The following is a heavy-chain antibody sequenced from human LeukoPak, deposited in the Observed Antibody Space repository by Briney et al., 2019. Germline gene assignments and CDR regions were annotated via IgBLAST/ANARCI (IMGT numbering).Heavy chain of an antibody. V-gene: IGHV1-18*01. CDR2: ISAYNGNT. Sequence: ASVKVSCKASGGTFSSYAISWVRQAPGQGLEWMGWISAYNGNTNYAQKLQGRVTMTTDTSTSTAYMELRSLRSDDTAVYYCARETTTYYDFWSGRIEPFDYWGQGTLVTVSS. D-gene: IGHD3-3*01. CDR1: GGTFSSYA. CDR3: ARETTTYYDFWSGRIEPFDY. J-gene: IGHJ4*02.